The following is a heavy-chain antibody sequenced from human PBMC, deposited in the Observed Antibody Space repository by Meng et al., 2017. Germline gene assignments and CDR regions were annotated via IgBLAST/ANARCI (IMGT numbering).Heavy chain of an antibody. CDR2: TYYRSKWYN. CDR1: GDSVSSNSAA. J-gene: IGHJ4*02. V-gene: IGHV6-1*01. D-gene: IGHD2-15*01. Sequence: QVQLQQSGPGLVKPSPTLSLTCAISGDSVSSNSAAWNWIRQSPSRGLEWLGRTYYRSKWYNEYTESVKSRITINPDTSKNQFSLQLNSVTPEDTAVYYCARAYCSGGSCEFDYWGQGTLVTVSS. CDR3: ARAYCSGGSCEFDY.